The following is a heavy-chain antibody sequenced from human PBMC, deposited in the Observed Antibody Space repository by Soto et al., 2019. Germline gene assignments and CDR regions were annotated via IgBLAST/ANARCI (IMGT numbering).Heavy chain of an antibody. Sequence: SETLFLTCTVSGGSISSGDYYWSWIRQPPGKGLEWIGYIYYSGSTYYNPSLKSRVTISVDTSKNQSSLKLSSVTAADTAVYYCARDNREGIGYCSGGSCHRRMDVWGQGTTVTVSS. CDR1: GGSISSGDYY. CDR3: ARDNREGIGYCSGGSCHRRMDV. CDR2: IYYSGST. J-gene: IGHJ6*02. V-gene: IGHV4-30-4*01. D-gene: IGHD2-15*01.